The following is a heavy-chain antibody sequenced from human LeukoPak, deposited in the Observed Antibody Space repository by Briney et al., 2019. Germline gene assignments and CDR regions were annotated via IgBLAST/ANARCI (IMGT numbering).Heavy chain of an antibody. Sequence: GGSLRLSCAASGFTFSSYSMNWVRQAPGKGLEWVSYISSSSSTIYYADSVKGRFTISRDNAKNSLYLQMNSLRDEDTAVYYCASAPSPRYGSGSYYPYYYYGMDVWGQGTTVTVSS. J-gene: IGHJ6*02. CDR1: GFTFSSYS. CDR3: ASAPSPRYGSGSYYPYYYYGMDV. CDR2: ISSSSSTI. D-gene: IGHD3-10*01. V-gene: IGHV3-48*02.